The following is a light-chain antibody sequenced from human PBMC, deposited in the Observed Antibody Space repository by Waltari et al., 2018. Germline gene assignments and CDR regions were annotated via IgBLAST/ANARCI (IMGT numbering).Light chain of an antibody. CDR2: KAS. J-gene: IGKJ1*01. Sequence: DIQMTQSPSTRSASVGDRVTITCRASQSISSWFAWYQQRPGKAPNLLIYKASSLESGVPSRFSGSGSWTEFTLTISSLQPDDFATYYCQHYNSYSPTFGQGTKVEIK. CDR1: QSISSW. V-gene: IGKV1-5*03. CDR3: QHYNSYSPT.